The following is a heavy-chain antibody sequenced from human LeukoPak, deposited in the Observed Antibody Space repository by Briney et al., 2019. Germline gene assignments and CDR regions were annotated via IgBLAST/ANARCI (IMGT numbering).Heavy chain of an antibody. CDR2: MNPNSGNT. D-gene: IGHD6-19*01. Sequence: ASVKVSCKASGYTFTSYDINLVRQPTGQGLEWMGWMNPNSGNTGYAQKFQGRVTMTRNTSISTAYMELSSLRSEDTAVYYCARMYSSGWYLSLNWFDPWGQGTLVTVSS. CDR1: GYTFTSYD. CDR3: ARMYSSGWYLSLNWFDP. J-gene: IGHJ5*02. V-gene: IGHV1-8*01.